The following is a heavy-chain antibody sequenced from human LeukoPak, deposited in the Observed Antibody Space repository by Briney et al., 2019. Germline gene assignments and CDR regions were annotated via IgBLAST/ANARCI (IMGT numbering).Heavy chain of an antibody. D-gene: IGHD2-2*01. Sequence: SETLSLTCAVYGGSFSGYYWSWIRQPPGKGLEWIGEINHSGSTNYNPSLKSRVTISVDTSKNQFSLKLSSVTAADTAVYYCARRRRYCSSTSCYGNWFDPWGQGTLVTVSP. CDR1: GGSFSGYY. J-gene: IGHJ5*02. CDR3: ARRRRYCSSTSCYGNWFDP. V-gene: IGHV4-34*01. CDR2: INHSGST.